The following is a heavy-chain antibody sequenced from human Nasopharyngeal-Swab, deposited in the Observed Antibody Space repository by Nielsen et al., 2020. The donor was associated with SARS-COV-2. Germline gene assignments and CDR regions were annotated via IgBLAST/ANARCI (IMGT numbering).Heavy chain of an antibody. CDR2: IWYDGSNK. CDR1: GFTFSSYD. Sequence: GESLKISCAASGFTFSSYDMHWVRQAPGKGLEWVAVIWYDGSNKYYADSVKGRFTISRDNSKNSLYLQMNSLRAEDTAVYYCARDGPMVATPDWGQGTLVTVSS. J-gene: IGHJ4*02. D-gene: IGHD5-12*01. CDR3: ARDGPMVATPD. V-gene: IGHV3-33*01.